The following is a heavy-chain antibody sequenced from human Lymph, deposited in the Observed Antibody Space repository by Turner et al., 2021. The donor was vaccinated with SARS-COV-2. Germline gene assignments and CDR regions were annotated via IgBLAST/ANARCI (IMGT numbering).Heavy chain of an antibody. V-gene: IGHV1-46*01. CDR2: INPSGDRT. CDR1: GYTFTSYY. Sequence: QVQLVQSGAEVKKPGASVKVSCKASGYTFTSYYMHWVRQAPGQGLEWMGIINPSGDRTSYAQKFQGRVTMTRDTCTSTVYMELSSLRSEDTAVYYCARVGPGGFDYWGQGTPVTVSS. D-gene: IGHD2-15*01. CDR3: ARVGPGGFDY. J-gene: IGHJ4*02.